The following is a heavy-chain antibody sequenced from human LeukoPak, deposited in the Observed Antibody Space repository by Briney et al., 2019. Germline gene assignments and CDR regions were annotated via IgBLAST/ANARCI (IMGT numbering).Heavy chain of an antibody. CDR2: ISGNGAST. J-gene: IGHJ4*02. V-gene: IGHV3-23*01. D-gene: IGHD5/OR15-5a*01. CDR3: AREVYTRTTYLPFDY. Sequence: PGGSLRLPCAASGFTFSTSAMSWVRRAPGKGLEWVSTISGNGASTFYADSVKGRFTISRDNSKNTLSLHMSSLRAEDTATYYCAREVYTRTTYLPFDYWGQGTLVTVSS. CDR1: GFTFSTSA.